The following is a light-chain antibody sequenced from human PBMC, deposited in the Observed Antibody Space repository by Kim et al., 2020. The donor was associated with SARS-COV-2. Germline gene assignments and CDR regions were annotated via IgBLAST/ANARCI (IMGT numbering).Light chain of an antibody. CDR3: QKYNSALQT. Sequence: ASVGDRVTFTCRASQGISNYLAWYQQKPGKVPKLLIYAASTLQSGVPSRFSGSGSGTDFTLTISSLQPEDVATYYCQKYNSALQTFGQGTKVDIK. CDR2: AAS. V-gene: IGKV1-27*01. J-gene: IGKJ1*01. CDR1: QGISNY.